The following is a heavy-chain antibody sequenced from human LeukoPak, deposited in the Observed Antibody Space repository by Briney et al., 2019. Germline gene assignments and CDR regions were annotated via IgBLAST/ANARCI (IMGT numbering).Heavy chain of an antibody. CDR1: GFTFSSYE. V-gene: IGHV3-48*03. Sequence: PGRSLRLSCAASGFTFSSYEMNWVRQAPGKGLEWVSYISSSGSTIYYADSVKGRFTISRDNAKNSLYLQMNSLRAEDTAVYYCARVLWFGGYYYYMDVWGKGTTVTISS. CDR3: ARVLWFGGYYYYMDV. CDR2: ISSSGSTI. J-gene: IGHJ6*03. D-gene: IGHD3-10*01.